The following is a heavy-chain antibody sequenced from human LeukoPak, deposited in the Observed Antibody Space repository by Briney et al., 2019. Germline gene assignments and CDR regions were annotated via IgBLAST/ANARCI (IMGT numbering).Heavy chain of an antibody. Sequence: GGSLRLSCAASGFTFSSYSMNWVRQAPGKGLEWVSYISSSSSTIYYADSVKGRFTISRDNAKNSLYLQMNSLRAEDTAVYYCARDLSIAVANAFDIWGQGTMVTVSS. CDR2: ISSSSSTI. V-gene: IGHV3-48*01. CDR1: GFTFSSYS. D-gene: IGHD6-19*01. CDR3: ARDLSIAVANAFDI. J-gene: IGHJ3*02.